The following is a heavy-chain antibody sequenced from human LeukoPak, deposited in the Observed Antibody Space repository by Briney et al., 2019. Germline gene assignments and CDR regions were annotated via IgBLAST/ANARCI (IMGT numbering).Heavy chain of an antibody. CDR3: ERDQNYGIVDTRRDY. Sequence: ASVNVSSKTSLYTFTRYYMHLVRQAPRQGLEWMGWINPNSGSTNYAQKFQGRVTMTRDTSISTAYMELSRLRYDDKAVYYCERDQNYGIVDTRRDYWGQGTLVTVSS. CDR1: LYTFTRYY. V-gene: IGHV1-2*02. J-gene: IGHJ4*02. CDR2: INPNSGST. D-gene: IGHD5-12*01.